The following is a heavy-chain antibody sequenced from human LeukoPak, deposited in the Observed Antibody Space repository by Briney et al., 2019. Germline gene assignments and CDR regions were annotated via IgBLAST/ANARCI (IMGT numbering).Heavy chain of an antibody. D-gene: IGHD2-15*01. CDR3: AKDGVSIVVVVAATDAFDI. J-gene: IGHJ3*02. V-gene: IGHV3-23*01. Sequence: GGSLRLSCAASGFTFSSYAMSWVRQAPGKGLEWVSGISGSGVSTYYADSVKGRFTISRDNSKNTLYLQMNSLRAEDTAVYYCAKDGVSIVVVVAATDAFDIWGQGTMVTVSS. CDR2: ISGSGVST. CDR1: GFTFSSYA.